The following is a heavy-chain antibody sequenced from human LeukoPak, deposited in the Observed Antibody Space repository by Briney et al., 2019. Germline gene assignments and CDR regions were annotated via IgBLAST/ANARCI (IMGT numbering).Heavy chain of an antibody. J-gene: IGHJ3*02. D-gene: IGHD3-16*01. CDR2: INPNSGGT. CDR3: ARDGGASHAFDI. V-gene: IGHV1-2*02. Sequence: ASVKVSCKASGYTFTGYYMHWVRQAPGQGLEWMGWINPNSGGTNYAQKFQGRVTMTRDTSISAAYMELSRLRSDDTAVYYCARDGGASHAFDIWGQGTMVTVSS. CDR1: GYTFTGYY.